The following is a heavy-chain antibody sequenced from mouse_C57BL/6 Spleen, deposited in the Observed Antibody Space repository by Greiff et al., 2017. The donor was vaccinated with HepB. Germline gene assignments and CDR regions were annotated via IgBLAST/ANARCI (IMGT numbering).Heavy chain of an antibody. Sequence: EVQLQQSGAELVKPGASVKLSCTASGFNIKDYYMHWVKQRTEQGLEWIGRIDPGDGETKYAPKFQGKTNITADTSSNTAYLQLSSLTSEDTAVYYCARQVGGSSCYFDYWGPGTTLTVSS. V-gene: IGHV14-2*01. CDR2: IDPGDGET. J-gene: IGHJ2*01. CDR3: ARQVGGSSCYFDY. CDR1: GFNIKDYY. D-gene: IGHD1-1*01.